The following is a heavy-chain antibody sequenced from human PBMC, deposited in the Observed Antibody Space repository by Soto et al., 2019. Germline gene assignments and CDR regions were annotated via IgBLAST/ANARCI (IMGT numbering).Heavy chain of an antibody. J-gene: IGHJ4*02. CDR2: IKQDGSEK. CDR3: ARTTRKVVVVAADRFDY. Sequence: GGSLRLSCAASGFTFSSYWMSWVRQAPGKGLEWVANIKQDGSEKYYVDSVKGRFTISRDNAKNSLYLQMNSLRAEDTAVYYCARTTRKVVVVAADRFDYWGQGTLVTVSS. V-gene: IGHV3-7*01. D-gene: IGHD2-15*01. CDR1: GFTFSSYW.